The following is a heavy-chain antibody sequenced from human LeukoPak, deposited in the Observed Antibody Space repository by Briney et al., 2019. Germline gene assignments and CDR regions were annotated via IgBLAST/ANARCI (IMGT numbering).Heavy chain of an antibody. Sequence: GGSLRLSCAASGFTVSNMYMTWVRQAPGKGLEWVSLIYGDGRTSYADSEKGRCTISRDNSKNTLDLQVNSLRVEDTAVYYCARGLFLSGYLDAFDMWGQGTVVTVSS. CDR1: GFTVSNMY. CDR2: IYGDGRT. D-gene: IGHD3-22*01. J-gene: IGHJ3*02. V-gene: IGHV3-53*01. CDR3: ARGLFLSGYLDAFDM.